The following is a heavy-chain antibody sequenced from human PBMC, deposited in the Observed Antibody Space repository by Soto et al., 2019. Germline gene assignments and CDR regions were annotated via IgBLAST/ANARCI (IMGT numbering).Heavy chain of an antibody. CDR2: IYYSGST. Sequence: HVQLQESGPGLVKPSQTLSLTCTVSGGSISSGDYYWSWIRQPPGKGLEWIGYIYYSGSTYYNPSLKSRVTISVDTSKNQFSLMLSSVTAAVTAVYYCARDVTMVRGIGMDVWGQGTTVTVSS. CDR1: GGSISSGDYY. J-gene: IGHJ6*02. D-gene: IGHD3-10*01. CDR3: ARDVTMVRGIGMDV. V-gene: IGHV4-30-4*01.